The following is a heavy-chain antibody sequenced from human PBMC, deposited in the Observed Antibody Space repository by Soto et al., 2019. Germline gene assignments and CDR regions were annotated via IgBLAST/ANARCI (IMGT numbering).Heavy chain of an antibody. CDR3: AREPVGPDYAMDV. Sequence: QMQLVESGGGVVQPGTSLRLSCAAFGFDFSSYGMHWVRQTPGKGLEWVAVLGFDGGGRYYADSVKGRFTISRDNSKKMLYLQMDSLRAEDTALYYCAREPVGPDYAMDVWGQGTTVTVSS. J-gene: IGHJ6*02. CDR1: GFDFSSYG. D-gene: IGHD1-26*01. CDR2: LGFDGGGR. V-gene: IGHV3-33*01.